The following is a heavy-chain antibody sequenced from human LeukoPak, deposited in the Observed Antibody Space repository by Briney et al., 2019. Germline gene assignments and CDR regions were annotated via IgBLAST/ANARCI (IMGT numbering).Heavy chain of an antibody. Sequence: GGSLRLSCAASGFTFSSYSMNWVRQAPGKGLEWVSSISSSSSYIYYADSVKGRFTISRDNAKNSLYLQMNSLRAEDTAVYYCASVSLRYFDWPYATDYWGQGTLVTVSS. D-gene: IGHD3-9*01. CDR3: ASVSLRYFDWPYATDY. J-gene: IGHJ4*02. CDR2: ISSSSSYI. V-gene: IGHV3-21*01. CDR1: GFTFSSYS.